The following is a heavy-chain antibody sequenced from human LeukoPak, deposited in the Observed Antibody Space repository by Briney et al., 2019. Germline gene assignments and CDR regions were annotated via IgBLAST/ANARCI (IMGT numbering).Heavy chain of an antibody. Sequence: GGSLRLSCAASGFTFTSYAMTWVRQAPGKGLEWVSGIGGGADTTYYAGSVKGRFAISRDNSKNTLYLQINSLRAEDTAVYYCARAPGSLVSIAARPYYFDYWGQGSLVTVSS. CDR3: ARAPGSLVSIAARPYYFDY. CDR2: IGGGADTT. V-gene: IGHV3-23*01. D-gene: IGHD6-6*01. CDR1: GFTFTSYA. J-gene: IGHJ4*02.